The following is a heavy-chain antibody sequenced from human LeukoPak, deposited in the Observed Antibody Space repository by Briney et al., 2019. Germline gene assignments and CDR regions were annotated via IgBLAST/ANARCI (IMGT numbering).Heavy chain of an antibody. D-gene: IGHD3-3*01. V-gene: IGHV3-23*01. CDR3: TKDTIFDL. CDR2: ISGSGAYT. J-gene: IGHJ3*01. Sequence: TGGSLRLSCAPSGFTFSNYAMSGVRQAPGKGLEWVSVISGSGAYTYYTDSVKGRFTISRDNSKNTVYLQMNSLRAEDTAVYFCTKDTIFDLWGQGTMVTVSS. CDR1: GFTFSNYA.